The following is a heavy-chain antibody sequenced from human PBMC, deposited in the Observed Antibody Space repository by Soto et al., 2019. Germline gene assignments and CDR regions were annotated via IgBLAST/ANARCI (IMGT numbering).Heavy chain of an antibody. CDR2: IKSKTDGGTT. V-gene: IGHV3-15*07. J-gene: IGHJ6*02. Sequence: EVQLVESGGGLVKPGGSLRLSCAASGFTFSNAWMNWVRQAPGKGLEWVGRIKSKTDGGTTDYAAPVKGRFTISRDDSKNTLYLQMNSQKTEDTAVYYCTSIPRATMVRGVIIKPYYYYYGMDVWGQGTTVTVSS. CDR1: GFTFSNAW. CDR3: TSIPRATMVRGVIIKPYYYYYGMDV. D-gene: IGHD3-10*01.